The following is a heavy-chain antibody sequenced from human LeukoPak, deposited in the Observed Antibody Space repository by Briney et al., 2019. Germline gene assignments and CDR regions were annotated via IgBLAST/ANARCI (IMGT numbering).Heavy chain of an antibody. CDR3: AREGTSNGLDI. V-gene: IGHV3-48*03. Sequence: GGSLRLPCAASGFTFNTYEMNWVRQAPAKGLEWVSWTSSSGTTKYYADSVKGRFTISRDNAKNSLYLQMNSLRAEDTAVYYCAREGTSNGLDIWGQGIMVTVSS. CDR1: GFTFNTYE. D-gene: IGHD2-8*01. J-gene: IGHJ3*02. CDR2: TSSSGTTK.